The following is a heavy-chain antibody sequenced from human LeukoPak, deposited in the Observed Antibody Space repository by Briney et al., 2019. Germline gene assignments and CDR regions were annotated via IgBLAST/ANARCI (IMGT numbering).Heavy chain of an antibody. CDR3: ARTPLTYYGSVNSYFDY. J-gene: IGHJ4*02. Sequence: PSETLSLTCTVSGGSISSYYWSWIRQPPGKGLEWIGYIYYSGSTNYNPSLKSRVTIPVDTSKNQFSLKLSSVTAADTAVYYCARTPLTYYGSVNSYFDYWGQGTLVTVSS. CDR2: IYYSGST. D-gene: IGHD3-10*01. CDR1: GGSISSYY. V-gene: IGHV4-59*08.